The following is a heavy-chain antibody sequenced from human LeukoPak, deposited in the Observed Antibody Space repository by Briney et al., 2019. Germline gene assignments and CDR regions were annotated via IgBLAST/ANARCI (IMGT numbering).Heavy chain of an antibody. CDR3: VSFYETY. CDR1: GNYW. J-gene: IGHJ4*02. V-gene: IGHV3-74*01. CDR2: INSDGSWT. D-gene: IGHD2-2*01. Sequence: PGGSLRLSCAASGNYWMHWVRQAPGKGLVWVSHINSDGSWTGYADSVKGRFTISKDNAKNVVYLHMNSLRVDDTAVYYCVSFYETYWGRGTLVTVSS.